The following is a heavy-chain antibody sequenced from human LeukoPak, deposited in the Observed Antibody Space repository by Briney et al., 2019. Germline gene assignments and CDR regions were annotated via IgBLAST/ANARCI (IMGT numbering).Heavy chain of an antibody. CDR2: INPSGGST. CDR3: ARETIITIFGVVNTIDP. Sequence: ASVKVSCKASGYTFTSYYMHWVRQAPGQGLEWMGIINPSGGSTSYAQKFQGRVTMTRDTSTSTVHMELSSLRSEDTAVYYCARETIITIFGVVNTIDPWGQGTLVTVSS. D-gene: IGHD3-3*01. CDR1: GYTFTSYY. J-gene: IGHJ5*02. V-gene: IGHV1-46*01.